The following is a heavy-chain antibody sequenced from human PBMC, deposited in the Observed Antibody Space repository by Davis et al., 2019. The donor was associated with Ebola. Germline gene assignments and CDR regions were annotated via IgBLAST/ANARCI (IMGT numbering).Heavy chain of an antibody. CDR2: IKEDGSEK. CDR3: ARDLGEIGFLERLFVPYGMDV. V-gene: IGHV3-7*01. J-gene: IGHJ6*02. Sequence: PGGSLRLSCAASGFTFSSYCMTWVRQAPGKGLEWVAIIKEDGSEKYYVDSVKGRFTISRDNAKNSLYLQMHSLRAEDTAVYYCARDLGEIGFLERLFVPYGMDVWGQGTTVTVSS. D-gene: IGHD3-3*02. CDR1: GFTFSSYC.